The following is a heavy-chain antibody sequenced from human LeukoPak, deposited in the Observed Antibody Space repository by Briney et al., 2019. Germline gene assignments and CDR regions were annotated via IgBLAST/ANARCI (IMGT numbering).Heavy chain of an antibody. J-gene: IGHJ4*02. Sequence: SETLSLTCTVSGGSISSYSWSWLRQPPGKGLEWIGYIYHSGSTYYNPSLKSRVTISVDRSKNQFSLKLSSVTAADTAVYYCARGRAGYYDSSGYSYDYWGQGTLVTVSS. CDR1: GGSISSYS. CDR2: IYHSGST. V-gene: IGHV4-30-2*01. CDR3: ARGRAGYYDSSGYSYDY. D-gene: IGHD3-22*01.